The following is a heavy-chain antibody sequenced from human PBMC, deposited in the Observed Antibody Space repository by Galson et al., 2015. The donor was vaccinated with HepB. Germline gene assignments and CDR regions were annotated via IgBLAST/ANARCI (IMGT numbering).Heavy chain of an antibody. Sequence: QSGAEVKKPGASVKVSCKASGYTFTNYHLSWVRQAPGQCLEWMGWISAYNDNTNYAQKLQGRVTMTTDTSTSTAYMELRSLRSDDTGVYFCARTHQVHPTAVTTSYYFDSWGQGTLVTVSS. J-gene: IGHJ4*02. D-gene: IGHD4-11*01. CDR1: GYTFTNYH. CDR2: ISAYNDNT. CDR3: ARTHQVHPTAVTTSYYFDS. V-gene: IGHV1-18*01.